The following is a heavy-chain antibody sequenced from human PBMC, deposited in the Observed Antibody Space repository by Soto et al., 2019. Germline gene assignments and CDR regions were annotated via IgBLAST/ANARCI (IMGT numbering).Heavy chain of an antibody. J-gene: IGHJ4*02. CDR2: ISYDGSNK. V-gene: IGHV3-30*18. CDR1: GFTFSSDG. D-gene: IGHD4-17*01. Sequence: GESLKSSCAASGFTFSSDGMHWVRQAPGKGLEWVAVISYDGSNKYYADSVKGRFTISRDNSKNTLYLQMNSLRAEDTAVYYCAKDPTLPGYGGNSEPLAWALDYWGQGTLVTVSS. CDR3: AKDPTLPGYGGNSEPLAWALDY.